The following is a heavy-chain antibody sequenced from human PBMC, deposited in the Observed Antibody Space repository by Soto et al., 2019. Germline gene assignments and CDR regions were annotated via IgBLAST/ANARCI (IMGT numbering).Heavy chain of an antibody. CDR2: FIPIFGTG. Sequence: QVQLVQSGAEVKKPGSSVKVACKASGGIFSNYVLNWVRQAPGQGLEWMGGFIPIFGTGNYAQKFQGRVTITADESTTTASMELRGLRSAHTAVYSCARRYYNSSGYFDYWGQGTLVTVSS. CDR1: GGIFSNYV. CDR3: ARRYYNSSGYFDY. J-gene: IGHJ4*02. D-gene: IGHD3-22*01. V-gene: IGHV1-69*01.